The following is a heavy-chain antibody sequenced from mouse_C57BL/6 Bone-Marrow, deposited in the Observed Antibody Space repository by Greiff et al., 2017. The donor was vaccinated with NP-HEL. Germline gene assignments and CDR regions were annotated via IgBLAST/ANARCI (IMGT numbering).Heavy chain of an antibody. CDR2: IYPGSGST. CDR3: ARSLTTVVADWYFDG. V-gene: IGHV1-55*01. J-gene: IGHJ1*03. CDR1: GYTFTSYW. D-gene: IGHD1-1*01. Sequence: QVQLQQPGAELVKPGASVKMSCKASGYTFTSYWITWVKQRPGQGLEWIGDIYPGSGSTNYNEKFKSKATLTVDTSSSTAYMQLSSLTSEDSAVYYCARSLTTVVADWYFDGWGTGTTVTVSS.